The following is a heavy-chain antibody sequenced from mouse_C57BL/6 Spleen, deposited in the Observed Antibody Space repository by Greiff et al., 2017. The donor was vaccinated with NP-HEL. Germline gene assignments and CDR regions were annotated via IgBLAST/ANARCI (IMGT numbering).Heavy chain of an antibody. CDR1: GFTFSSYA. V-gene: IGHV5-4*01. J-gene: IGHJ2*01. CDR3: ARYDYFDY. D-gene: IGHD2-3*01. Sequence: QLKESGGGLVKPGGSLKLSCAASGFTFSSYAMSWVRQTPEKRLEWVATISDGGSYTYYPDNVKGRFTISRDNAKNNLYLQMSHLKSEDTAMYYCARYDYFDYWGQGTTLTVSS. CDR2: ISDGGSYT.